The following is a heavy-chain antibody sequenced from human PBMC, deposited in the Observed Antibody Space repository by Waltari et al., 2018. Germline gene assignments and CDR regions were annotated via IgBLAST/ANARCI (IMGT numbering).Heavy chain of an antibody. CDR2: IKQDGSEK. D-gene: IGHD3-22*01. CDR3: ASGIDYYDSSGYPQGFQH. CDR1: GFTFSSSW. Sequence: EVQLVESGGGLVQPGGSLRLSCAASGFTFSSSWMSWVRQAPGKGLEWVANIKQDGSEKYYVDSVKGRFTISRDNAKNSLYLQMNSLRAEDTAVYYCASGIDYYDSSGYPQGFQHWGQGTLVTVSS. V-gene: IGHV3-7*01. J-gene: IGHJ1*01.